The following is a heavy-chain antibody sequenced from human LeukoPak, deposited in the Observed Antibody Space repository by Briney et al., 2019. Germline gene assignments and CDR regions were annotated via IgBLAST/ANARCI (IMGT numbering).Heavy chain of an antibody. Sequence: ASVKVSCKASGYTFTGYYMHWVRQAPGQGLEWMGWINPNSGGTNYAQKFQGRVTMTRDTSISTAYMELSRLRSDDTAVYYCARDFQRSDDYDFDYWGQGTLVTVSS. D-gene: IGHD4-17*01. V-gene: IGHV1-2*02. CDR3: ARDFQRSDDYDFDY. CDR2: INPNSGGT. J-gene: IGHJ4*02. CDR1: GYTFTGYY.